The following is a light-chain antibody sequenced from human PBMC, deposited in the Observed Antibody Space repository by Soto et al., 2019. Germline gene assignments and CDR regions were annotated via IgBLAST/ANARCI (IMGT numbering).Light chain of an antibody. CDR1: QDISKF. CDR2: DAS. J-gene: IGKJ4*01. CDR3: QHYDNFPLP. V-gene: IGKV1-33*01. Sequence: DIQMTHSPPSLSASVGDRVTITCQASQDISKFLNWYQQKGGRAPKLMISDASDLETGVPSRFSGSGSGTDFTFTISSLQPEDIATYYCQHYDNFPLPFGGGTKADIK.